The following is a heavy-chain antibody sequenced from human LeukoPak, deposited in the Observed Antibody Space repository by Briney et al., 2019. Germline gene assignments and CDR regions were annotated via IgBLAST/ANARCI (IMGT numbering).Heavy chain of an antibody. V-gene: IGHV3-30-3*01. D-gene: IGHD5-18*01. CDR1: GFTFSSYA. CDR2: ISYDGSNK. J-gene: IGHJ4*02. Sequence: QPGRSLRLSCAASGFTFSSYAMHWVRQAPGKWLEWVAVISYDGSNKYYADSVKGRFTISRDNSKNTLYMQMNSLRAEDTAVYYCARGRGIQLWLVPTDYWGQGTLVTVSS. CDR3: ARGRGIQLWLVPTDY.